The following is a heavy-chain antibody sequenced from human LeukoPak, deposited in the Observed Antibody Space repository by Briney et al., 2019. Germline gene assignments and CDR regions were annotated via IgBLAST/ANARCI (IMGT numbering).Heavy chain of an antibody. D-gene: IGHD3-3*01. Sequence: ASVKVSCKASGYTVTSYGISWERQAPGQGLEWMGWISAYNGNTNYAQKLQGRVTMTTDTSTSTAYMELRSLRSDDTAVYYCARSLYYDFWSGYYGMDVWGQGTTVTVSS. CDR3: ARSLYYDFWSGYYGMDV. CDR2: ISAYNGNT. J-gene: IGHJ6*02. CDR1: GYTVTSYG. V-gene: IGHV1-18*01.